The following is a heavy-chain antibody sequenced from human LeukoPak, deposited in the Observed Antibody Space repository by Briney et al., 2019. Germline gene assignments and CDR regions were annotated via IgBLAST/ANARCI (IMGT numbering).Heavy chain of an antibody. V-gene: IGHV1-2*02. CDR3: ARAPDYGDYVDY. D-gene: IGHD4-17*01. CDR2: INPNSGGT. J-gene: IGHJ4*02. Sequence: ASVTVSCKASGYTFTGYYMHWVRQAPGQGLEWMGWINPNSGGTNYAQKFQGRVTMTRDTSISTAYMELSRLRSDDTAVYYCARAPDYGDYVDYWGQGTLVTVSS. CDR1: GYTFTGYY.